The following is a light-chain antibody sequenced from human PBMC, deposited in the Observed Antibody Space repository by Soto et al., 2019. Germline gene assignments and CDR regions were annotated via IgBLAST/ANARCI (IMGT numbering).Light chain of an antibody. V-gene: IGKV3-20*01. CDR2: AAS. CDR3: QQYGYSPIT. Sequence: NVLKPSPGPLSLSPGGRAPLSCRASRSVSTYLAWYQQKPGQAPRLLIYAASSRATGIPDRFSGSGSGTDFTLTIDGREPEDFVVYYCQQYGYSPITFGQGTRLEIK. CDR1: RSVSTY. J-gene: IGKJ5*01.